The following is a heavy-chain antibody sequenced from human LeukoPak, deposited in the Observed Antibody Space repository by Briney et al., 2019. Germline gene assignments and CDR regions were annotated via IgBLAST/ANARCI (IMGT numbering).Heavy chain of an antibody. J-gene: IGHJ4*02. CDR2: ISSSGSTI. CDR3: ARDYYGSGSYYPTFDY. D-gene: IGHD3-10*01. Sequence: PGGSLRLSCAASGFTFSSYEMNWVRQAPGKGLEWVSFISSSGSTIYYADSVKGRFTISRDNAKNSLYLQMNSLRAEDTAVYYCARDYYGSGSYYPTFDYWGQGALVTVSS. V-gene: IGHV3-48*03. CDR1: GFTFSSYE.